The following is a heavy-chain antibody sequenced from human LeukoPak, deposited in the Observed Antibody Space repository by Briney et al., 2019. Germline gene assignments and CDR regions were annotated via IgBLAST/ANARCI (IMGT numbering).Heavy chain of an antibody. V-gene: IGHV3-23*01. CDR3: ARLSMIRGVLSWGPRVSLRHPDYHFTH. CDR2: ISGAGDNT. Sequence: GGSLRLSCVASGFTFNTYGMSWVRQAPGKGLEWVASISGAGDNTYYADSVNGRITISRDNSMNTLYLQINNLRVGDTAVYYCARLSMIRGVLSWGPRVSLRHPDYHFTHWGQGTLVTVSS. J-gene: IGHJ4*02. CDR1: GFTFNTYG. D-gene: IGHD3-10*01.